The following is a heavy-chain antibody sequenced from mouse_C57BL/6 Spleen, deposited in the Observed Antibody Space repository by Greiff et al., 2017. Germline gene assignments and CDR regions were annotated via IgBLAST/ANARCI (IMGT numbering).Heavy chain of an antibody. CDR2: IHPNSGST. CDR1: GYTFTSYW. CDR3: ARGGPYDLFAY. J-gene: IGHJ3*01. D-gene: IGHD2-3*01. V-gene: IGHV1-64*01. Sequence: VQLQQPGAELVKPGASVKLSCKASGYTFTSYWMHWVKQRPGQGLEWIGMIHPNSGSTNYNEKFKSKATLTVDKPSSTAYMQLSSLTSEYSAVYYCARGGPYDLFAYWGQGTLVTVSA.